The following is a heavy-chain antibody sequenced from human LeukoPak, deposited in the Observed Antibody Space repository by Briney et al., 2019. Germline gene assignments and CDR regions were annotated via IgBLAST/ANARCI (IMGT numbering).Heavy chain of an antibody. D-gene: IGHD6-19*01. Sequence: SVKVSCKASGGTFSSYAISWVRQAPGQGLEWMGGIIPIFGTANYAQKFQGRVTITADESTSTAYMELSSLRSEDTAVYYCARSGIAVAGPTLYYFDYWGQGTLVTVSS. J-gene: IGHJ4*02. CDR1: GGTFSSYA. CDR2: IIPIFGTA. CDR3: ARSGIAVAGPTLYYFDY. V-gene: IGHV1-69*13.